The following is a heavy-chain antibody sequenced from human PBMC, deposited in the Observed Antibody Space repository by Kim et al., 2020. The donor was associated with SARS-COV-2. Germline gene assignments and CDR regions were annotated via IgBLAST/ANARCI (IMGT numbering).Heavy chain of an antibody. V-gene: IGHV1-2*02. Sequence: GGTNYAQKVQGRVTMTRDTSISTAYMELSRLRSDDTAVYYCARGATWILSWGQGTLVTVSS. D-gene: IGHD1-26*01. CDR2: GGT. CDR3: ARGATWILS. J-gene: IGHJ4*02.